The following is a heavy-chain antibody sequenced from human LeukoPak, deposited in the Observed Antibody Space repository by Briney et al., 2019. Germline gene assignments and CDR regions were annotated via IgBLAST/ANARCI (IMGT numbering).Heavy chain of an antibody. CDR3: ARRRQLAIDY. CDR2: ISYSGST. D-gene: IGHD6-6*01. Sequence: SETLFLTCTVSGGSISSSGHYWAWIRQPAGKGLEWIGSISYSGSTYYHPSLKSSDTIPRATPENQFPLTLSPGTAADTAVYYCARRRQLAIDYWGQETLVTVAS. J-gene: IGHJ4*02. CDR1: GGSISSSGHY. V-gene: IGHV4-39*01.